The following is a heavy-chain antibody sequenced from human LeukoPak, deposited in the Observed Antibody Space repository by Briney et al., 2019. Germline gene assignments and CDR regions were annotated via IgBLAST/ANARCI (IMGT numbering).Heavy chain of an antibody. Sequence: GGSLRLSCAASGFTFSSYAMSWVRQSPGKGLEWVSAISGGGGSTYYACYTDSVKGRFTISRDNSKNTLYLQMNSLRAEDTAVYFCVKFNDILTGYFDYWGQGTLITVFS. CDR3: VKFNDILTGYFDY. CDR2: ISGGGGST. CDR1: GFTFSSYA. J-gene: IGHJ4*02. D-gene: IGHD3-9*01. V-gene: IGHV3-23*01.